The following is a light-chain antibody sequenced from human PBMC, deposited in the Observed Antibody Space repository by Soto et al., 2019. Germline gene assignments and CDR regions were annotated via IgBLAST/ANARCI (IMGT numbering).Light chain of an antibody. J-gene: IGKJ1*01. CDR1: HSVGSN. V-gene: IGKV3-15*01. CDR2: GAS. CDR3: QQYNDWPGT. Sequence: EIVMTQSPATLSVSPGEGATLSCRGSHSVGSNLAWSQLKPGQAPSLLVYGASTRATAIPARFRGSGSGTEFTLTISILQSEDVAVYYCQQYNDWPGTFGQGTKVEIK.